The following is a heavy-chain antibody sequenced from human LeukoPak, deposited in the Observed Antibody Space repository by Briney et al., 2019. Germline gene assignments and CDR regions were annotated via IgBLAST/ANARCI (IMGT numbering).Heavy chain of an antibody. CDR1: GYSFTSYW. CDR3: ARHENYYDSSGSELPKSWWFDP. V-gene: IGHV5-51*01. CDR2: IYPGDSDT. D-gene: IGHD3-22*01. Sequence: GESLKISCKGSGYSFTSYWIGWVRQMPGKGLEWMGIIYPGDSDTRYSPSFQGQVTISADKSISTAYLQWSSLKASDTAMYHCARHENYYDSSGSELPKSWWFDPWGQGTLVTVSS. J-gene: IGHJ5*02.